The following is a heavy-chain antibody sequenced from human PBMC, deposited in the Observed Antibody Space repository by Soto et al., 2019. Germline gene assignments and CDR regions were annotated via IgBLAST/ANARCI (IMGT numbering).Heavy chain of an antibody. J-gene: IGHJ4*02. CDR3: AKDDCIVVVTAILDY. Sequence: QVQLVESGGGVVQPGRSLRLSCAASGFTFSSYGMHWVRQAPGKGLEWVAVISYDGSNKYYADSVKGRFTISRDNSKNTLYLQMNSLRAEDTAVYYCAKDDCIVVVTAILDYWGQGTLVTVSS. CDR1: GFTFSSYG. CDR2: ISYDGSNK. D-gene: IGHD2-21*02. V-gene: IGHV3-30*18.